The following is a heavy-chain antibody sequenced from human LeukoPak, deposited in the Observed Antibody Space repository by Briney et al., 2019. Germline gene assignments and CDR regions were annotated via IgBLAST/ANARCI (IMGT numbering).Heavy chain of an antibody. CDR2: IYHSGST. V-gene: IGHV4-38-2*02. Sequence: SETLSLTCTVSGYSISSGYYWGWIRQPPGKGLEWIGSIYHSGSTYYNPSLKSRVTISVDTSKNQFSLKLSSVTAADTAVYYCARDASSGWYGRNNFDIWGQGTMVTVSS. D-gene: IGHD6-19*01. CDR1: GYSISSGYY. CDR3: ARDASSGWYGRNNFDI. J-gene: IGHJ3*02.